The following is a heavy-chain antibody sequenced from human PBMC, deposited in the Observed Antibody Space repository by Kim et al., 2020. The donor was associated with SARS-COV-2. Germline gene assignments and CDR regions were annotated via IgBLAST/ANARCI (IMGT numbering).Heavy chain of an antibody. J-gene: IGHJ6*03. Sequence: EIHHSGRTNYNPSLKRRVNIFVDTSKNQLSLKLSSVTAADTAVYYCARGVQSVTMIVVVFTAASYYLAVWGKGTTVTVSS. CDR3: ARGVQSVTMIVVVFTAASYYLAV. CDR2: IHHSGRT. D-gene: IGHD3-22*01. V-gene: IGHV4-34*01.